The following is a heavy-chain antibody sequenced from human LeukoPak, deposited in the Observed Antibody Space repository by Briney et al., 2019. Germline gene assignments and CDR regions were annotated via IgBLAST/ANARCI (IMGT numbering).Heavy chain of an antibody. CDR2: INSDGSST. CDR3: ATLKKVAFGMNY. J-gene: IGHJ4*02. V-gene: IGHV3-74*01. D-gene: IGHD3-10*01. CDR1: GFTFSSYW. Sequence: GGSLRLSCAASGFTFSSYWMHWVRQAPGKGLVWVSRINSDGSSTNYADSVKGRFTISRDNAKNTLYLQMNSLRAEDTAVYYCATLKKVAFGMNYWGQGTLVTVSS.